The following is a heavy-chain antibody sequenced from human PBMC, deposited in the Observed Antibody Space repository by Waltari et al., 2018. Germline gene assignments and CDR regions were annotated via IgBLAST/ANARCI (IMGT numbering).Heavy chain of an antibody. CDR1: VGSISSSSYS. D-gene: IGHD3-3*01. CDR3: ASFQRNDFWSGYPEY. CDR2: ITYSGAT. Sequence: QLQLQESGPGLVKPSEPLSLTCTVSVGSISSSSYSWGWNRQPPGKGLEGIGSITYSGATYNNPSRKSRVTISVDTSKNQFSLKLSSVTAADTAVYYCASFQRNDFWSGYPEYWGQGTLVTVSS. V-gene: IGHV4-39*01. J-gene: IGHJ4*02.